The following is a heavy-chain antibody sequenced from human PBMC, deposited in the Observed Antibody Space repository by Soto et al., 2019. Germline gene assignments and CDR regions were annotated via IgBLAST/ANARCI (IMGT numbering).Heavy chain of an antibody. Sequence: EVQLVESGGGLVKPGGSLRLSCAASGLTFSNAWMSWVRQAPGKGLEWVGSIKTKTEGGTTNYAAPVKGRFTISRDDSRNTLYLQMNSLKTEDTAVYHCTTYSPLDSWGQGTLVTVSS. CDR1: GLTFSNAW. J-gene: IGHJ4*02. V-gene: IGHV3-15*01. CDR3: TTYSPLDS. D-gene: IGHD2-21*01. CDR2: IKTKTEGGTT.